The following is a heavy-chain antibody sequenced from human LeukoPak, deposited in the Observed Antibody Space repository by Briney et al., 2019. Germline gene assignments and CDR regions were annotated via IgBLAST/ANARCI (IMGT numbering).Heavy chain of an antibody. J-gene: IGHJ4*02. V-gene: IGHV1-2*02. Sequence: ASMKVSCKASGYTFTGYYMHWVRQAPGQGLEWMGWINPNSGGTNYAQKLQGRITMTRDTSISTASMELRRLRSDDTAVYYCARTYYDFWSGYPESDYWGQGTLVTVSS. CDR3: ARTYYDFWSGYPESDY. D-gene: IGHD3-3*01. CDR1: GYTFTGYY. CDR2: INPNSGGT.